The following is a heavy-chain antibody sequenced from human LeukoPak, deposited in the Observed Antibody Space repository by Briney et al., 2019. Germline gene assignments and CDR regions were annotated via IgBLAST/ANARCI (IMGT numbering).Heavy chain of an antibody. CDR3: ARGSGRITIFGVPY. Sequence: PGGSLRLSCAASGFTFSSYAMHWVRQAPGKGLEWVAVISYDGSNKYYADSVKGRFTISRDNAKNSLYLQMSSLRGEDTAVYYCARGSGRITIFGVPYWGQGTLVTVSS. D-gene: IGHD3-3*01. CDR2: ISYDGSNK. V-gene: IGHV3-30*04. J-gene: IGHJ4*02. CDR1: GFTFSSYA.